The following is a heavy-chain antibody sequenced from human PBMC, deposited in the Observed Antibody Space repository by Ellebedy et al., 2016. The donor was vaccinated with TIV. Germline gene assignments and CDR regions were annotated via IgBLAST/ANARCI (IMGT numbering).Heavy chain of an antibody. CDR2: IWYDGSNK. Sequence: GGSLRLXXAASGYTFSNYGMHWVRQTPGKGLEWVAVIWYDGSNKYYGDSMKGRFTISRDNSKNTPYLQMNSLRAEDTAVYYCARAADDLWTGNYYYYYGMDVWGQGTMVTVSS. D-gene: IGHD3/OR15-3a*01. CDR1: GYTFSNYG. J-gene: IGHJ6*02. V-gene: IGHV3-33*01. CDR3: ARAADDLWTGNYYYYYGMDV.